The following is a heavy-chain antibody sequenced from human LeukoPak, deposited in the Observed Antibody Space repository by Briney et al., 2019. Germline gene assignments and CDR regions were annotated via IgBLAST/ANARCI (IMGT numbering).Heavy chain of an antibody. CDR1: GYTFTSYD. D-gene: IGHD3-10*01. CDR3: ATDGGRMVRGELDY. Sequence: ASVKVSCKASGYTFTSYDINWVRQATGQGLEWMGWMNPNSGNTGYAQKFQGRVTMTEDTSTDTAYMELSSLRSEDTAVYYCATDGGRMVRGELDYWGQGTLVTVSS. V-gene: IGHV1-8*01. CDR2: MNPNSGNT. J-gene: IGHJ4*02.